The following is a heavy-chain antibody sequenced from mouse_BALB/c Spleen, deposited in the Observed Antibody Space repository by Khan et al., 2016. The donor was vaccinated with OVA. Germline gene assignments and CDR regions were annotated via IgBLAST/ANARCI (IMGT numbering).Heavy chain of an antibody. J-gene: IGHJ3*01. CDR3: AIIYYGNDWFAY. CDR1: GLSLTNYG. D-gene: IGHD2-1*01. Sequence: VQLKESGPGLVAPSQSLSIRCTVSGLSLTNYGVSWVRQPPGKGLEWLGVIWGDGSTNYHSVLKSRLTINKDNSKSQVFVKLNSLQPDDTATYFCAIIYYGNDWFAYWGQGTLVTVSA. CDR2: IWGDGST. V-gene: IGHV2-3*01.